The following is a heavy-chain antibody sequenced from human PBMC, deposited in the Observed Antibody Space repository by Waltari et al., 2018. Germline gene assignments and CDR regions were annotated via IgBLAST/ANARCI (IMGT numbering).Heavy chain of an antibody. D-gene: IGHD5-12*01. J-gene: IGHJ6*02. V-gene: IGHV3-53*01. CDR3: ARDLVASVEGDYYYGMDV. CDR2: IYSGGST. Sequence: EVQLVESGGGWIQPGGSLRLSCAASGFTVSSNYMSWVRQAPGKGLEWVSVIYSGGSTYYADSVKGRFTISRDNSKNTLYLQMNSLRAEDTAVYYCARDLVASVEGDYYYGMDVWGQGTTVTVSS. CDR1: GFTVSSNY.